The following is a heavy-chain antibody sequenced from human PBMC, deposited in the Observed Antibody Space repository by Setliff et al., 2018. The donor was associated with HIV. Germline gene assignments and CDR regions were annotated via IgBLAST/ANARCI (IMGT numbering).Heavy chain of an antibody. D-gene: IGHD3-22*01. J-gene: IGHJ3*02. V-gene: IGHV1-18*01. Sequence: ASVKVSCKASGYTFTSYGISWVRQAPGQGLEWMGWISAYNGNTNYAQKLQGRVTMTTDTSTSTVYMELSSLRSEDTAMYYCARCYYDSSGPTDAFDIWGQGTMVTVSS. CDR2: ISAYNGNT. CDR3: ARCYYDSSGPTDAFDI. CDR1: GYTFTSYG.